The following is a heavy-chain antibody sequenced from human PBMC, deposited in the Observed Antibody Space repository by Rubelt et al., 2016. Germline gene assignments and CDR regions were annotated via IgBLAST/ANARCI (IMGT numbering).Heavy chain of an antibody. CDR3: AREGSSWYIDQ. Sequence: EVQVVESGGGLVQPGGSLRLSCVVSGFTFSSYWMHWVRQVPGKGLEWVSYISRSGPIYYADSVKGRFTISRDNAKNSLYLQMNSLRAEDTAVYYCAREGSSWYIDQWGQGTLVTVSS. V-gene: IGHV3-48*03. CDR1: GFTFSSYW. CDR2: ISRSGPI. D-gene: IGHD6-13*01. J-gene: IGHJ4*02.